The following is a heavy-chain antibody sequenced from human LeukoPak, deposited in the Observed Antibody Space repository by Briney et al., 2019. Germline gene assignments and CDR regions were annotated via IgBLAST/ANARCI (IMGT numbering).Heavy chain of an antibody. D-gene: IGHD2-2*01. J-gene: IGHJ4*02. CDR2: IYTSGST. CDR3: ARYKYCSSTSCYGVFVFDY. Sequence: KPSETLSLTCTVSGGSISSYYWSWIRQPAGKGLEWIGRIYTSGSTNYNPSLKSRVTMSVDTSKNQFSLKLSSVTAAGTAVYYCARYKYCSSTSCYGVFVFDYWGQGTLVTVSS. V-gene: IGHV4-4*07. CDR1: GGSISSYY.